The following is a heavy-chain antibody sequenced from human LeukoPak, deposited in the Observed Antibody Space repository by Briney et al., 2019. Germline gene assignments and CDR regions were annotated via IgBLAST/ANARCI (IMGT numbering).Heavy chain of an antibody. Sequence: PSETLSLTCTVSDASFSSSGYYWGWIRQPPGKGLEWIGSIYYSGTTYYNPSLRSRVTISVDTSKNRFSLKLSSVTAADTAVYYCARQYYDIFTGYQYHFDYWGQGTLVTVSS. CDR2: IYYSGTT. D-gene: IGHD3-9*01. CDR3: ARQYYDIFTGYQYHFDY. V-gene: IGHV4-39*01. CDR1: DASFSSSGYY. J-gene: IGHJ4*02.